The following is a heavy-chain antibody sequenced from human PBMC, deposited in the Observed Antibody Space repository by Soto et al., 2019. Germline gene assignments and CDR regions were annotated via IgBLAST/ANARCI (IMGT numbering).Heavy chain of an antibody. CDR3: AKVPRWLQSITYFDY. CDR2: ISGSGGST. Sequence: EVQLLESGGGLVQPGGSLRLSCAASGFTFSTYAMSWVRQAPGKGLEWASAISGSGGSTYYADSVKGRFTISRDNSKNTLYLQMNSLRAEDTAVYYCAKVPRWLQSITYFDYWGQGTLVTVSS. V-gene: IGHV3-23*01. CDR1: GFTFSTYA. D-gene: IGHD5-12*01. J-gene: IGHJ4*02.